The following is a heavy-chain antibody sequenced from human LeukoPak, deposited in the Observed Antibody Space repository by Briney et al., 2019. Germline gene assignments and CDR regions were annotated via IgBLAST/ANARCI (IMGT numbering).Heavy chain of an antibody. V-gene: IGHV3-30-3*01. CDR3: ATGSRYYYDH. CDR2: ISYDGSEK. J-gene: IGHJ4*02. D-gene: IGHD3-22*01. CDR1: GFTFSSYP. Sequence: GRSLRLSCAASGFTFSSYPMHWVRQAPGKGLEWVAVISYDGSEKHYADPVKGRFTISKDNSRNTLYLQMNGLRAEDTAVYSCATGSRYYYDHWGQGTLVTVSS.